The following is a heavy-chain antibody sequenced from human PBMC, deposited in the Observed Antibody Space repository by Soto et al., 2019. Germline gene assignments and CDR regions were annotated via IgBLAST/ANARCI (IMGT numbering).Heavy chain of an antibody. J-gene: IGHJ4*02. CDR1: GFSFNTFD. CDR2: ILGRDDTT. Sequence: EVQVLESGGDLVEPGGSLRLYCAASGFSFNTFDMSWVRQAPGKGLEWVSVILGRDDTTYYADSVKGRFTISRDTFKNTLHFQMNSLRVEDTALYFCTKGARLDYWGQGTLVTVSS. V-gene: IGHV3-23*01. D-gene: IGHD6-25*01. CDR3: TKGARLDY.